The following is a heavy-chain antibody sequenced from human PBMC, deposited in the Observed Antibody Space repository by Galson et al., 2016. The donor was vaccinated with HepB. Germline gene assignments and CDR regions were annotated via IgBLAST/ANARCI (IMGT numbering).Heavy chain of an antibody. CDR3: ARDLNWKLFDY. CDR1: GFTFSDAY. J-gene: IGHJ4*02. V-gene: IGHV3-15*05. CDR2: LNSRSAGETA. D-gene: IGHD1-1*01. Sequence: SLRLSCAASGFTFSDAYMGWVRQAPGKGLEWLARLNSRSAGETADYAAPVKGRFTISRDNAKNTLYLDMTSLRADDTGVYYCARDLNWKLFDYWGQGNLVTVSP.